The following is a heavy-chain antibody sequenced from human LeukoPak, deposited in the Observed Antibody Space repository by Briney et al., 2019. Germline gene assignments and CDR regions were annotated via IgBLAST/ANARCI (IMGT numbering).Heavy chain of an antibody. CDR1: GFIDSRNY. Sequence: GGSVRLSCAASGFIDSRNYMNWVRQAPSKGLEWVSVIYSGGSTYYADCVKGRFAIYRDNSKNTLYLQMNSLRAEDTAVYNCAREAVTRNYFDYWGQGTLVTVSS. J-gene: IGHJ4*02. CDR2: IYSGGST. CDR3: AREAVTRNYFDY. V-gene: IGHV3-53*01. D-gene: IGHD4-17*01.